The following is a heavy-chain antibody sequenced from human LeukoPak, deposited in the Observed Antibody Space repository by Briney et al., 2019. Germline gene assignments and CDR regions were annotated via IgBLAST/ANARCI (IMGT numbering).Heavy chain of an antibody. V-gene: IGHV4-59*01. CDR2: IYDRGST. CDR3: ARGRTFAN. CDR1: GGSISSYY. Sequence: SETLSLTCTVSGGSISSYYWSWIRQPPGKGLEWIGNIYDRGSTKYNPSLKSRVTISVDTSKNQFSLRLSSVTAADTAVYYCARGRTFANWGQGTLVTVSS. J-gene: IGHJ4*02.